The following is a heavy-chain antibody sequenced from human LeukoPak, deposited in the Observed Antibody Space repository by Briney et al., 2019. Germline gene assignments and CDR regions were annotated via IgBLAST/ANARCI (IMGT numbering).Heavy chain of an antibody. D-gene: IGHD1-14*01. J-gene: IGHJ4*02. V-gene: IGHV1-8*01. CDR3: ARFHRHQLPKSDY. CDR1: GYIFDAYD. CDR2: MNPYRGGT. Sequence: ASVKVSCTTSGYIFDAYDINWVREATGQGLEWMGWMNPYRGGTGYAQNFQGRVTMTRDTSISTAYMELSSLTSEDTAGYYCARFHRHQLPKSDYWGQGTLVTVSS.